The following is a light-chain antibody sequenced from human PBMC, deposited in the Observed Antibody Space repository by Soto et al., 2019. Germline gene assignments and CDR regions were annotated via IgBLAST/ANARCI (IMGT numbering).Light chain of an antibody. CDR1: TGAVTSGHY. CDR2: DTS. J-gene: IGLJ3*02. Sequence: QAVVTQEPSLTVSPGGTVTLTCGSSTGAVTSGHYPYWFQQKPGQAPRTLIYDTSNEHSWTPARFSGSLLGGKAALTLSGAQHEDEADYFCLLSYNGARSRVFGGGTKRTVL. V-gene: IGLV7-46*01. CDR3: LLSYNGARSRV.